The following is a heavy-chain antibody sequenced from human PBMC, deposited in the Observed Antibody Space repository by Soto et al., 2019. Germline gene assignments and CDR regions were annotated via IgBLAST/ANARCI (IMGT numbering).Heavy chain of an antibody. CDR2: IIPIFGTA. J-gene: IGHJ6*04. CDR1: GGTFSSYS. CDR3: ASWGVTATAGGMLYYGLDL. Sequence: SVNVSCKAAGGTFSSYSISWVRPAPGQWLELMGGIIPIFGTANYAHKFQGRATIHADESTSTAYMELSSLRSEDTAVYYCASWGVTATAGGMLYYGLDLWG. D-gene: IGHD1-1*01. V-gene: IGHV1-69*13.